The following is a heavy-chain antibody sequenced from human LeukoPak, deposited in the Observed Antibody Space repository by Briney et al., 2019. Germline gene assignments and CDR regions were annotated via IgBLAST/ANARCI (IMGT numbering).Heavy chain of an antibody. CDR2: INWNGGNS. CDR1: AFTFDDYG. D-gene: IGHD1-26*01. Sequence: AGYLRLSCAASAFTFDDYGMSWLRHGPGKGLEWVSGINWNGGNSVYTDSVKGRFTIFRANAKNSMYLEMDSLRVEDTALYYCARTSDGNWFDPWGQGTLGTVSS. J-gene: IGHJ5*02. CDR3: ARTSDGNWFDP. V-gene: IGHV3-20*04.